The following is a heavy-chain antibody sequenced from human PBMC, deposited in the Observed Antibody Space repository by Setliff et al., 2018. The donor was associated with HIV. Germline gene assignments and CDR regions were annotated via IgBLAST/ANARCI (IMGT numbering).Heavy chain of an antibody. V-gene: IGHV4-39*01. CDR3: SRPGTYYHLFDY. Sequence: SETLSLTCTVSGGSISSSSYYWGWIRQAPGKGPEWVASIDHSGSSFFNPSLKRRLTISVDTSKNQFSLQLTAVTASATSVYYCSRPGTYYHLFDYWGQGTPVTVSS. CDR1: GGSISSSSYY. D-gene: IGHD3-10*01. J-gene: IGHJ4*02. CDR2: IDHSGSS.